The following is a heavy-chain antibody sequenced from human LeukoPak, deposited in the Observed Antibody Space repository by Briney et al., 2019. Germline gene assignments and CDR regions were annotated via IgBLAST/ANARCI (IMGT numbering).Heavy chain of an antibody. CDR1: GGSISSGGYS. CDR2: IYHSGST. CDR3: ARWGDSFDY. V-gene: IGHV4-30-2*01. Sequence: SQTLSLTCAVSGGSISSGGYSWSWIRQPLGKGLEWIGYIYHSGSTYYNPSLKSRVTISVDRSKNQFSLKLSSVTAADTAVYYCARWGDSFDYWGQGTLVTVSS. D-gene: IGHD3-10*01. J-gene: IGHJ4*02.